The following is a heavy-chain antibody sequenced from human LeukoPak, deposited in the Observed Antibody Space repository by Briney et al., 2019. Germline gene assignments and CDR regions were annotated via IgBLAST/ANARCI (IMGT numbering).Heavy chain of an antibody. V-gene: IGHV1-18*01. D-gene: IGHD3-9*01. J-gene: IGHJ3*02. CDR2: ISAYNGNT. CDR1: GYTFTTYA. CDR3: ARDGSGVLRFFDWLGRDDAFDI. Sequence: GASVKVSCKTSGYTFTTYAIHWVRQAPGQGLEWMGWISAYNGNTNYAQKLQGRVTMTTDTSTSTAYMELRSLRSDDTAVYYCARDGSGVLRFFDWLGRDDAFDIWGQGTMVTVSP.